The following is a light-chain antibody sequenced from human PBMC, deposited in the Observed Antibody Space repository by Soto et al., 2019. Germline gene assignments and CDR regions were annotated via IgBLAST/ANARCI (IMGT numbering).Light chain of an antibody. CDR1: QSVSSNY. V-gene: IGKV3-20*01. J-gene: IGKJ1*01. Sequence: ETVLTQSPGTLSLSPGERATLSCRASQSVSSNYLAWYQQKPGQAPRLLIYGASSRATGIPDRFSGSGSGTDCTLTISRLELEDFAVYYCQQYGRSPPSWTFGQGTKVEIK. CDR2: GAS. CDR3: QQYGRSPPSWT.